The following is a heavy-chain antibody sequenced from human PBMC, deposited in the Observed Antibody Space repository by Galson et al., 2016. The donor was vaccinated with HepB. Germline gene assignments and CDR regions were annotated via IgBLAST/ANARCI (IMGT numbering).Heavy chain of an antibody. D-gene: IGHD3-3*01. Sequence: SLRLSCAASDFTFNTFPMSWVRQAPGKGLEWVSTISGIDDATYYPASVKGRFTISRDKSRNTLYLQMNSLRVETTAKYYCAKIGGVVDLGPPAWGQGTLDTVSS. J-gene: IGHJ5*02. CDR1: DFTFNTFP. V-gene: IGHV3-23*01. CDR3: AKIGGVVDLGPPA. CDR2: ISGIDDAT.